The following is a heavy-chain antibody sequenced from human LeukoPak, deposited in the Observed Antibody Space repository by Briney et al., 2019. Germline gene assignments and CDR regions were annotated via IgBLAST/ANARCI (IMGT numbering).Heavy chain of an antibody. CDR2: INQDGSQK. Sequence: GGSLRLSCAVSGFTFSSYWMSWFRQAPGKGLEWVANINQDGSQKFSVDSVKGRFTISRDNAKTSLSLQMNSLRVEDTAVYYCARDWFDGDYDRFDYWGQGTLVTVSS. J-gene: IGHJ4*02. CDR3: ARDWFDGDYDRFDY. V-gene: IGHV3-7*03. D-gene: IGHD4-17*01. CDR1: GFTFSSYW.